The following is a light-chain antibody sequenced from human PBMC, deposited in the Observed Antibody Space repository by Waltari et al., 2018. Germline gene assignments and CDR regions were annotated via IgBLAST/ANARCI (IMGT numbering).Light chain of an antibody. CDR2: DAS. Sequence: ETVLTQAPATLSLSPGERATLSCRASQGISSYLAWYQQKPGQAPRLLIYDASNRATVVPARFSGSGSGTDFTLTISSLEPEDFAGYYFHQRANWPGTFGQGTKVEIK. J-gene: IGKJ1*01. CDR3: HQRANWPGT. CDR1: QGISSY. V-gene: IGKV3-11*01.